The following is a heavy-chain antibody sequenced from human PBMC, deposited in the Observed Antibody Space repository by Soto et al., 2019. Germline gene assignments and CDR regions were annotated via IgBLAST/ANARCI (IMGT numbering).Heavy chain of an antibody. CDR1: GFTFSSYA. CDR3: AKDNGCSSTSCSPYFDY. Sequence: GGSLRLSCAASGFTFSSYAMSWVRQAPGKGLEWVSAISGSGGSTYYADSVKGRFTISRDNSKNTLYLQMNSLRAEDTAVYYCAKDNGCSSTSCSPYFDYWGQGTLVTVSS. CDR2: ISGSGGST. D-gene: IGHD2-2*01. J-gene: IGHJ4*02. V-gene: IGHV3-23*01.